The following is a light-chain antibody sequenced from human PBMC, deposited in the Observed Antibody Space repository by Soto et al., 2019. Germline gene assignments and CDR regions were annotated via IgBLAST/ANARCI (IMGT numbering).Light chain of an antibody. CDR3: QQYNNWPPT. Sequence: DIVMTQSPAILSVSPGERATLSCRASQSVETFLAWFQHKAGQAPRLLIFGASTRAAGVPARFSGGGSGTEFTLTIDSLRSEDFAVYFCQQYNNWPPTFGQGTKLEIK. CDR1: QSVETF. J-gene: IGKJ2*01. CDR2: GAS. V-gene: IGKV3-15*01.